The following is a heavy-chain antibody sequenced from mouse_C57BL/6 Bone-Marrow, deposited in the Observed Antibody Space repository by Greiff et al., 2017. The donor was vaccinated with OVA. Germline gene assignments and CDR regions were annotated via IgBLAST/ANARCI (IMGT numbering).Heavy chain of an antibody. CDR3: ARGYDYDHDYAMDY. CDR1: GYSITSGYY. V-gene: IGHV3-6*01. CDR2: ISYDGSN. D-gene: IGHD2-4*01. J-gene: IGHJ4*01. Sequence: EVQLVESGPGLVKPSQSLSLTCSITGYSITSGYYWNWIRQFPGNKLEWMGYISYDGSNNYNPSLKNRISITRDTSKNQFFLKLNSVTTEDTATYYCARGYDYDHDYAMDYWGQGTSVTVSS.